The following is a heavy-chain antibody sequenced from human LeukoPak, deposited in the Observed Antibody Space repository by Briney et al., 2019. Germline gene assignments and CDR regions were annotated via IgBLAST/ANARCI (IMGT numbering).Heavy chain of an antibody. CDR1: GFTFSSYA. D-gene: IGHD3-10*01. J-gene: IGHJ4*02. V-gene: IGHV3-23*01. Sequence: GGSLRLSCAASGFTFSSYAMSRVRQAPGKGLEWVSAISGSGGSTYYADSVKGRFTISRDNSKNTLYLQMNSLRAEDTAVYYCAKDQNDMVRGPNPTFDYWGQGTLVTVSS. CDR3: AKDQNDMVRGPNPTFDY. CDR2: ISGSGGST.